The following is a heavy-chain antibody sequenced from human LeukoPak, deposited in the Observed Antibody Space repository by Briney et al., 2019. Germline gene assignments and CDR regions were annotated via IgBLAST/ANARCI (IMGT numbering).Heavy chain of an antibody. D-gene: IGHD4-23*01. CDR2: IDTSGPPI. CDR3: ARVPNDYGGSHMDY. CDR1: GFTFSNYE. V-gene: IGHV3-48*03. J-gene: IGHJ4*02. Sequence: PGGSLRLSCAASGFTFSNYEMNWVRQAPGKGLEWASYIDTSGPPIYYADSVKGRFTISRDNAQNSLYLQMSSLRVEDTAIYYCARVPNDYGGSHMDYWGQGTLVTVSS.